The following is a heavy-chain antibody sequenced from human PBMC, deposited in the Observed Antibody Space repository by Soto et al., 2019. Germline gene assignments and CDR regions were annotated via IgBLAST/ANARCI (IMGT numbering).Heavy chain of an antibody. CDR1: GGTFSSYT. CDR2: IIPILGIA. V-gene: IGHV1-69*04. CDR3: ARDAAGGYCSGGSCRWFDP. D-gene: IGHD2-15*01. Sequence: SVKVSCKASGGTFSSYTISWVRQAPGQGLEWMGRIIPILGIANYAQKFQGRVTITADKSTSTAYMELSSLRSEDTAVYYCARDAAGGYCSGGSCRWFDPWGQGTLVTVSS. J-gene: IGHJ5*02.